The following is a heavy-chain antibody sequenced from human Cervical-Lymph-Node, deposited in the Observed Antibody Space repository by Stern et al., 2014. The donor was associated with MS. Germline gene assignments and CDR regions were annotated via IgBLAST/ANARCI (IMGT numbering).Heavy chain of an antibody. J-gene: IGHJ4*02. CDR1: GFTFSYYS. V-gene: IGHV3-48*02. CDR2: ISSSGTTI. Sequence: EVQLESGGGLVQPGGSLRLSCAASGFTFSYYSLNWVRQAPGKGLEWVSYISSSGTTIYYADSVKGRFTISRDNAKNSLYLQMSSLRDEDTAIYYCARDYFDASAYYPVDDWGQGTLVSVSA. D-gene: IGHD3-22*01. CDR3: ARDYFDASAYYPVDD.